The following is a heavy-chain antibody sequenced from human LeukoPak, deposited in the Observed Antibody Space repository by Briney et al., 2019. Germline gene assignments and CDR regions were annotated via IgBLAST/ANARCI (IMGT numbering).Heavy chain of an antibody. CDR1: GFTFSSYG. J-gene: IGHJ3*02. CDR2: IRYDGSNK. Sequence: GGSLRLSCAASGFTFSSYGMHWVRQAPGKGLEWVAFIRYDGSNKYYADSVKGRFTISRDNSKNTLYLQMNSLRAEDTAVYYCACSEYSSSAHAFDIWGXGTMVTVSS. V-gene: IGHV3-30*02. D-gene: IGHD6-6*01. CDR3: ACSEYSSSAHAFDI.